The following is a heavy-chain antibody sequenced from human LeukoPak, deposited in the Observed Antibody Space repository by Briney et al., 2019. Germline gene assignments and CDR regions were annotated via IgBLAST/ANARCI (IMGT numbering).Heavy chain of an antibody. D-gene: IGHD2-8*01. V-gene: IGHV4-39*01. CDR1: SGSISSSSYY. Sequence: SETLSLTCTVSSGSISSSSYYWGWIRQPPGKGLEWIGSIYYSGTTYYNPSLKSRVTISLDKSKSQFSLKLSSVTAADTAVYYCASQNVGYCSNGVCLSDVWGKGTTVAVSS. CDR3: ASQNVGYCSNGVCLSDV. J-gene: IGHJ6*04. CDR2: IYYSGTT.